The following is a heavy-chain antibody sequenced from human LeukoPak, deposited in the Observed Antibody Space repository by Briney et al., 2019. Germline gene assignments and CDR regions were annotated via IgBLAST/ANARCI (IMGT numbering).Heavy chain of an antibody. D-gene: IGHD4-17*01. CDR2: IYYSGST. CDR3: TRDYCDYGGHNWFDP. J-gene: IGHJ5*02. Sequence: SETLPLTCTVSGGSISSYYWSWIRQPPGKGLEWIGYIYYSGSTNYKPSLKSRVTISVDTSKNQFSLKLSSVTAADTAVYYCTRDYCDYGGHNWFDPWGQGTLVTVSS. CDR1: GGSISSYY. V-gene: IGHV4-59*01.